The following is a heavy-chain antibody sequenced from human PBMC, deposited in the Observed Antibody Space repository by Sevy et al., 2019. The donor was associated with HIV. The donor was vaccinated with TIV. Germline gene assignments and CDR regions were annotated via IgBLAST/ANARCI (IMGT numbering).Heavy chain of an antibody. CDR2: ISGSGGNT. V-gene: IGHV3-23*01. J-gene: IGHJ4*02. CDR1: GFTFSTYT. D-gene: IGHD6-6*01. CDR3: AKPPYSSSSFDY. Sequence: GGSLRLSCAASGFTFSTYTMSWVRQAPGKGLEWVSAISGSGGNTYYADSVKGRFTISRDNSKNTLYLQMNSLRAEDTAVYYCAKPPYSSSSFDYWGQGTLVTVSS.